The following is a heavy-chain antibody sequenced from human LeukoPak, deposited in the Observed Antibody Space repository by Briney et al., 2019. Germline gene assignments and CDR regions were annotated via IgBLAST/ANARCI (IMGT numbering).Heavy chain of an antibody. D-gene: IGHD3-10*01. CDR1: GDSISSYY. J-gene: IGHJ4*02. V-gene: IGHV4-4*07. Sequence: PSETLSLTCTVSGDSISSYYWSWIRQSAGRGLEWIGRLHSSGTTNYNPYLESRVTMSVDTSNNQFSLMLSSVTAADTAIYYCARDSDYHASGHDYWGQGTLVTVSS. CDR2: LHSSGTT. CDR3: ARDSDYHASGHDY.